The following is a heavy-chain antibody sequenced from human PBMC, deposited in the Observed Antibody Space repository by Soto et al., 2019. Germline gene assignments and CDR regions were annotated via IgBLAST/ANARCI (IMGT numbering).Heavy chain of an antibody. CDR3: AKDRESDAWYEDY. CDR1: GFSFSSYA. D-gene: IGHD6-13*01. Sequence: HPGGSLRLSCAASGFSFSSYAMSWVRQAPGKGLEWVSVISGSDGSTYYADSVKGRFTISRDNSKNTLFLQMNSLRAEDTAIYYCAKDRESDAWYEDYWGQGTLVTVSS. J-gene: IGHJ4*02. V-gene: IGHV3-23*01. CDR2: ISGSDGST.